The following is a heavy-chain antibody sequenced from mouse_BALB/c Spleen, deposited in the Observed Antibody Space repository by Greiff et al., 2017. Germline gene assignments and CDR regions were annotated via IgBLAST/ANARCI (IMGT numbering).Heavy chain of an antibody. CDR3: SRCDYDGAMDY. Sequence: EVQVVESGPSLVKPSQTLSITCSVTGDSFTSGYWNWVRKFPGTRLEYMGYISYSGSTYYNPSLKSRISITRDTSMNQYYLELNSVTTDDTATYYSSRCDYDGAMDYGGQGTAVTVSS. CDR2: ISYSGST. V-gene: IGHV3-8*02. D-gene: IGHD2-4*01. J-gene: IGHJ4*01. CDR1: GDSFTSGY.